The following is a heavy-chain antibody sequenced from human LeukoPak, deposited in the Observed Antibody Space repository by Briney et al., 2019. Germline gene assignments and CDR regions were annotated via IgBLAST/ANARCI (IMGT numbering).Heavy chain of an antibody. J-gene: IGHJ6*03. CDR3: ARGGKTIRFLAVHYMDV. D-gene: IGHD3-3*01. CDR2: IYYSGST. Sequence: PSETLSLTCTVSGGSISSYYWSWIRQPPGKGLEWIGYIYYSGSTNYNPSLKSRVTISVDTSKNQFSLKLSSVTAADTAVYYCARGGKTIRFLAVHYMDVWGKGTTVIVS. CDR1: GGSISSYY. V-gene: IGHV4-59*01.